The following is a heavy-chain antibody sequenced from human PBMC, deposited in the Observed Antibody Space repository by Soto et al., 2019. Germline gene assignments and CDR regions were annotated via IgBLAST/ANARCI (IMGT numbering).Heavy chain of an antibody. Sequence: ETLSLTCTVSGGSISSSSYYWGWIRQPPGKGLEWIGSIYYSGSTYYNPSLKSRVTISVDTSKNQSSLKLSSVTAADTAVYYCARHGLLWFGELLGANWFDPWGQGTLVTVSS. CDR1: GGSISSSSYY. CDR2: IYYSGST. CDR3: ARHGLLWFGELLGANWFDP. V-gene: IGHV4-39*01. J-gene: IGHJ5*02. D-gene: IGHD3-10*01.